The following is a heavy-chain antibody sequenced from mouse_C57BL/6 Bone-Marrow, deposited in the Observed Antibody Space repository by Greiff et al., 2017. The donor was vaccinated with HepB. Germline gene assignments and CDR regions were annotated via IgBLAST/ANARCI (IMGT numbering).Heavy chain of an antibody. J-gene: IGHJ2*01. CDR2: IHPNSGST. CDR3: ARYPWGVHYFDY. D-gene: IGHD2-14*01. Sequence: VQLQQPGAELVKPGASVKLSCKASGYTFTSYWMHWVKQRPGQGLEWIGMIHPNSGSTNYNEKFKSKATLTVDKSSSTAYMQLSSLTSEDSAVYYGARYPWGVHYFDYWGQGTTLTVSS. V-gene: IGHV1-64*01. CDR1: GYTFTSYW.